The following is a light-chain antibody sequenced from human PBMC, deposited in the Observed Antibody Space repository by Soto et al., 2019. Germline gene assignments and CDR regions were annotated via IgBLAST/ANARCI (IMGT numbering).Light chain of an antibody. V-gene: IGKV3-20*01. Sequence: IVLTQSPGTLSLSPGETATLSCRASQPINDKYLAWYQQKPRRAPRLLISATSSRATGVPDRFSGSGSGADFTLTISRLEPDDFAVYYCQQYDPSPWTFGPGTKVEIK. CDR3: QQYDPSPWT. CDR1: QPINDKY. J-gene: IGKJ1*01. CDR2: ATS.